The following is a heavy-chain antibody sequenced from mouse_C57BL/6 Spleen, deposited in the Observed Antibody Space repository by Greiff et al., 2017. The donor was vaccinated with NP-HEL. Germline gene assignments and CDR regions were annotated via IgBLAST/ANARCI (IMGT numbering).Heavy chain of an antibody. CDR3: GNSDGSGVAY. CDR2: INPNNGGT. Sequence: EVQLQQSGPELVKPGASVKISCKASGYTFTDYYMNWVKQSHGKSLEWIGDINPNNGGTSYNQKFKGKATLTVDKSSSTAYMELRSLTSEDYAVECCGNSDGSGVAYWGQGTLVTVSA. J-gene: IGHJ3*01. D-gene: IGHD1-1*01. V-gene: IGHV1-26*01. CDR1: GYTFTDYY.